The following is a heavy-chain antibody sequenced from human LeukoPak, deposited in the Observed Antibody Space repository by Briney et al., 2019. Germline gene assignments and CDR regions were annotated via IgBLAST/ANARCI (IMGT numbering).Heavy chain of an antibody. CDR1: GGSFSGYY. CDR2: INHSGST. Sequence: SETLSLTCAVYGGSFSGYYWSWIRQPPGKGLEWIGEINHSGSTNYNPSLKSRVTISVDTSKNQFSLKLSSVTAADTAVYYCARDGSGGYYYFDYWGQGALVTVSS. CDR3: ARDGSGGYYYFDY. J-gene: IGHJ4*02. D-gene: IGHD6-19*01. V-gene: IGHV4-34*01.